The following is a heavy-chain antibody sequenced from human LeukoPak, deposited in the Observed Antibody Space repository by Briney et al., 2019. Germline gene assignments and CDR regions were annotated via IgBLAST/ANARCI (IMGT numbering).Heavy chain of an antibody. CDR1: GFTFRSYA. J-gene: IGHJ4*02. CDR3: AKFNEILTGYFDY. D-gene: IGHD3-9*01. CDR2: ISGGGGGT. V-gene: IGHV3-23*01. Sequence: GGSLRLSCAASGFTFRSYAIGWVRQSPGKGLEWVSSISGGGGGTYYAEFVKGRFTISRDNSKNTLCLQMNSLRAEDTAVYYCAKFNEILTGYFDYWGQGTLVTVSS.